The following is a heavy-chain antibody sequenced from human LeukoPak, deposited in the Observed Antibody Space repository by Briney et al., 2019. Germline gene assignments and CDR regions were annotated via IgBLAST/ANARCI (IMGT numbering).Heavy chain of an antibody. V-gene: IGHV4-30-2*01. Sequence: PSQTLSLTCTVSGGSISSGGYYWSWVRQPPGKGLEWIGYIYHSGSTYYNPSLKSRVTISVDRSKNQFSLKLSSVTAADTAVYYCARVVWVAGTILPGAFDIWGQGTMGIVSS. J-gene: IGHJ3*02. CDR2: IYHSGST. CDR3: ARVVWVAGTILPGAFDI. D-gene: IGHD6-19*01. CDR1: GGSISSGGYY.